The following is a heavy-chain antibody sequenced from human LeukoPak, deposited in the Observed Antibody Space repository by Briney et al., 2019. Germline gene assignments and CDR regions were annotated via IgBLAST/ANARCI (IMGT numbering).Heavy chain of an antibody. J-gene: IGHJ4*02. CDR2: IIPIFGTA. CDR1: GYTFTSYA. Sequence: ASVKVSCKASGYTFTSYAMNWVRQAPGQGLEWMGGIIPIFGTANYAQKFQGRVTITADKSTSTAYMELSSLRSEDTAVYYCARDLRFGELSFLPFDYWGQGTLVTVSS. V-gene: IGHV1-69*06. D-gene: IGHD3-10*01. CDR3: ARDLRFGELSFLPFDY.